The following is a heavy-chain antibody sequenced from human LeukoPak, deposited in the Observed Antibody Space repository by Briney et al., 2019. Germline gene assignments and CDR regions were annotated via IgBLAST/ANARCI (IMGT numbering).Heavy chain of an antibody. V-gene: IGHV3-21*01. CDR2: ISSSSSYI. Sequence: GGSLRLSCAASGFIFSSYSINWVRQAPGKGLEWVSSISSSSSYIYYADSVKGRFTISRDNAKNSLYLQMNSLRAEDTAVYYCARDLPPYYFDYWGQGTLVTVSS. CDR3: ARDLPPYYFDY. CDR1: GFIFSSYS. J-gene: IGHJ4*02.